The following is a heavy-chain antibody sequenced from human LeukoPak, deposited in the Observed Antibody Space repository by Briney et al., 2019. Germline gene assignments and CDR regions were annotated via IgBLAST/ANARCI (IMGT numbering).Heavy chain of an antibody. CDR3: ARATDPLYGGGSFDY. D-gene: IGHD4-23*01. V-gene: IGHV1-69*13. CDR1: GGTFSSYA. Sequence: SVKVSCKASGGTFSSYAISRVRQAPGQGLEWMGGIIPIFGTANYAQKFQGRVTITADESTSTAYMELSSLRSEDTAVYYCARATDPLYGGGSFDYWGQGTLVTVSS. CDR2: IIPIFGTA. J-gene: IGHJ4*02.